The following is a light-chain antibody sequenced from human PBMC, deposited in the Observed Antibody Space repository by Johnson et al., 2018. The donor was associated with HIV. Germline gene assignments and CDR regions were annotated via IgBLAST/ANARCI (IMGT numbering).Light chain of an antibody. Sequence: QSVLTQPPSVSAAPGQRVNISCSGHSSNIENYFVSWYQQLPGAAPRLLIYEDYKRPSGIPDRFSGSKSGASATLGITGLQTGDEADYYCGVWDASLIPPYVFGTGTTITFL. CDR2: EDY. CDR3: GVWDASLIPPYV. J-gene: IGLJ1*01. V-gene: IGLV1-51*02. CDR1: SSNIENYF.